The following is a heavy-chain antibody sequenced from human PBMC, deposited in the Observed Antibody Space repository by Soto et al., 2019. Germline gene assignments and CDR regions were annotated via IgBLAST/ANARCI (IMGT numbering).Heavy chain of an antibody. CDR1: GGTFSSYA. J-gene: IGHJ4*02. D-gene: IGHD1-26*01. V-gene: IGHV1-18*01. Sequence: ASVKVSCKTSGGTFSSYAINWVRQAPGQGLEWMGWINPYNDNTKYSQKFQGRVTMTVDTITSTAYMELRSLRSDDTALYSCARLENSVAGRIDYWGQGTLVTVSS. CDR2: INPYNDNT. CDR3: ARLENSVAGRIDY.